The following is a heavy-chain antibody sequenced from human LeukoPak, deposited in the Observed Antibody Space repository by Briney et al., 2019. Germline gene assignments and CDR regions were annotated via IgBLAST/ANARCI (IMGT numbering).Heavy chain of an antibody. J-gene: IGHJ6*04. CDR3: AKDLNYYYYGMDV. V-gene: IGHV3-23*01. CDR2: ISGSGGST. CDR1: GFTFSSYA. Sequence: GGSLRLSCVASGFTFSSYAMSWVRQAPGKGLEWVSVISGSGGSTYYADSVKGPFTISRDKSKNTLYLQMNSLRAEDTAVYYCAKDLNYYYYGMDVWGKGTTVTVYS.